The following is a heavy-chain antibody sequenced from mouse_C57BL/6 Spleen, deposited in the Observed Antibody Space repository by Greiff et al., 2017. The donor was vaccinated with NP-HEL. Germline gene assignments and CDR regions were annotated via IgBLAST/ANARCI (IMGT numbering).Heavy chain of an antibody. D-gene: IGHD3-2*02. J-gene: IGHJ4*01. Sequence: VKLVESGPGLVAPSQSLSITCTVSGFSLTSYAISWVRQPPGKGLEWLGVIWTGGGTNYNSALKSRLSISKDNSKSQVFLKMNRLQTDDTARYYCAYTAQATYYAMDYWGQGTSVTVSS. CDR2: IWTGGGT. CDR1: GFSLTSYA. CDR3: AYTAQATYYAMDY. V-gene: IGHV2-9-1*01.